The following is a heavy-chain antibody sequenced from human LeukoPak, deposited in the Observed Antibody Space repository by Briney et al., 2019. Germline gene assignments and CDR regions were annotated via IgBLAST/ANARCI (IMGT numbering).Heavy chain of an antibody. CDR1: GGSISSYY. D-gene: IGHD2-2*01. J-gene: IGHJ6*03. Sequence: ETLSLTCTVSGGSISSYYWSWIRQPAGKGLEWIGRIYTSGSTNYNPSLKSRVTMSVDTSKNQFSLKLSSVTAADTAVYYCARFVEDIVVVPAAMNYYYYMDVWGKGTTVTVSS. V-gene: IGHV4-4*07. CDR2: IYTSGST. CDR3: ARFVEDIVVVPAAMNYYYYMDV.